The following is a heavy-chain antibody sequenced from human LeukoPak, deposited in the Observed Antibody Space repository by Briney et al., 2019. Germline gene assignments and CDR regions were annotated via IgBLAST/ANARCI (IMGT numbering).Heavy chain of an antibody. V-gene: IGHV3-53*01. CDR1: GFIVSGDF. J-gene: IGHJ4*02. CDR3: ARGRGRGRDSPWFDY. CDR2: IYSDGST. D-gene: IGHD1-26*01. Sequence: GGSLRLSCAASGFIVSGDFMSWVRQAPGKGLEWVSVIYSDGSTYYADSVKGRFTISRGNSKNTLDLQMTGLRAEDTAVYYCARGRGRGRDSPWFDYWGQGTLVTVSS.